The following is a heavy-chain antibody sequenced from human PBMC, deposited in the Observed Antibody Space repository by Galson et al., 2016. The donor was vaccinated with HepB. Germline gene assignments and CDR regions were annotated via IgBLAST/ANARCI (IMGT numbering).Heavy chain of an antibody. J-gene: IGHJ4*02. V-gene: IGHV3-7*05. CDR2: IKQDGNEK. D-gene: IGHD3-10*01. CDR3: ARKGGIYSPWGY. CDR1: GFTFSSYW. Sequence: SLRLSCAASGFTFSSYWMSWVRQAPGKRLECVANIKQDGNEKYYVDSVKGRFTISRDNAKNSMYRQMNSLRAEDTAVYYCARKGGIYSPWGYWGQGTLVTVSS.